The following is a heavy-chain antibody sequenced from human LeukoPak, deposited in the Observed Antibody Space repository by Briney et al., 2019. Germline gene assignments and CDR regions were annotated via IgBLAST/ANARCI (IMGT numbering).Heavy chain of an antibody. J-gene: IGHJ5*02. CDR1: GGSISSSSYY. CDR2: IYYSGST. Sequence: KPSETLSLTCTVSGGSISSSSYYWGWIRQSPGKGLEWIGIIYYSGSTYYNPSPKSRLTISVDTSKNQFSLKLSSVTATDTAVYYCARRGYCSSTSCYEYWFDPWGQGTLVTVSS. D-gene: IGHD2-2*01. V-gene: IGHV4-39*01. CDR3: ARRGYCSSTSCYEYWFDP.